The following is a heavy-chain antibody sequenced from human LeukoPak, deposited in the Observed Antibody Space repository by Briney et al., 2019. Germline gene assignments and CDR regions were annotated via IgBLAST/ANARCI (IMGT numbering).Heavy chain of an antibody. CDR2: IKQDGSEK. V-gene: IGHV3-7*01. CDR1: GFTFSSYW. J-gene: IGHJ6*03. D-gene: IGHD3-10*01. Sequence: GGSLRLSCAASGFTFSSYWMSWVRQAPGKGLEWVANIKQDGSEKYYVDSVKGRFTISRDNAKNSLYLQMNSLRAEDTAVYYCARDNSGSYYIAIYYYYYYMDVWGKGTTVTVSS. CDR3: ARDNSGSYYIAIYYYYYYMDV.